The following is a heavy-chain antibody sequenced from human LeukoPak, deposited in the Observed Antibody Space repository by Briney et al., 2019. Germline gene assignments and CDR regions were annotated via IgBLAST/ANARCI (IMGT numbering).Heavy chain of an antibody. CDR1: GYTFTSYG. J-gene: IGHJ4*02. Sequence: ASVKVSCKASGYTFTSYGISWVRQAPGQGLEWMGWISAYNGNTNYAQKLQGRVTMTTDTSTSTAYMELRSLRSEDTAVYYCARGYYDSSGYYYPSDYWGQGTLVTVSS. V-gene: IGHV1-18*01. D-gene: IGHD3-22*01. CDR2: ISAYNGNT. CDR3: ARGYYDSSGYYYPSDY.